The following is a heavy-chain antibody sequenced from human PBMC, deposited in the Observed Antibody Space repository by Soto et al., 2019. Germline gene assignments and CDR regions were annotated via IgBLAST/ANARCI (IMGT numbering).Heavy chain of an antibody. CDR1: GGSISGHY. D-gene: IGHD4-17*01. V-gene: IGHV4-59*11. J-gene: IGHJ5*02. CDR2: MYNSGST. CDR3: ARGAVTNWFDP. Sequence: SETLSLTCTVSGGSISGHYWSWIRQPPGKGLEWIGYMYNSGSTDYNPSLKSRVTISVDRSKNQFSLKLSSVTAADTAVYYCARGAVTNWFDPWGQGTLVTVSS.